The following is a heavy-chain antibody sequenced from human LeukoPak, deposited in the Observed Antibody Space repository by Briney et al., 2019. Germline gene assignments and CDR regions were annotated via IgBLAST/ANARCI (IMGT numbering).Heavy chain of an antibody. CDR2: IIPIFGTA. CDR3: ARVDIVVVPAAHNWFDP. D-gene: IGHD2-2*03. Sequence: ATVKVSCKASGGTFSSYAISWVRQAPGQGLEWMGGIIPIFGTANYAQKFQGRVTITADKSTSTAYMELSSLRSEGTAVYYCARVDIVVVPAAHNWFDPWGQGTLVTVSS. J-gene: IGHJ5*02. V-gene: IGHV1-69*06. CDR1: GGTFSSYA.